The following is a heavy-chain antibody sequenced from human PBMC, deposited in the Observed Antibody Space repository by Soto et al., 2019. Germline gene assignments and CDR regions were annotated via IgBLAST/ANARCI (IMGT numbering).Heavy chain of an antibody. CDR3: AKLISSGS. V-gene: IGHV3-30*18. J-gene: IGHJ4*02. CDR2: ISYDGSNK. Sequence: QVQLVESGGGVVQPGRSLRLSCAASGFTFSSYGMHWVRQAPGKGLEWVAVISYDGSNKYYADSVKGRFTISRDNSKNTLYLQMNSLRAEDTAVYYCAKLISSGSWGQGTLVTVSS. CDR1: GFTFSSYG. D-gene: IGHD6-25*01.